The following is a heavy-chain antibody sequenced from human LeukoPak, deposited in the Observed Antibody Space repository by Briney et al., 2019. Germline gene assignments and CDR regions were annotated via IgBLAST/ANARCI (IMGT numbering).Heavy chain of an antibody. J-gene: IGHJ5*02. V-gene: IGHV1-18*01. CDR2: ISAYNGNT. D-gene: IGHD3-22*01. CDR3: ARDKMYYYDSSGYLNWFDP. Sequence: VASVKVSCKASGYTFTSYGISWVRQAPGQGLEWMGWISAYNGNTNYAQKLQGRVTMTTDTSTSTAYMELRSLRSDDTAVYYCARDKMYYYDSSGYLNWFDPWGQGTLVTVSS. CDR1: GYTFTSYG.